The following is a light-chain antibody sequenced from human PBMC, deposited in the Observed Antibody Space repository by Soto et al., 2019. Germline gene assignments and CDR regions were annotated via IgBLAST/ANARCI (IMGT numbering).Light chain of an antibody. CDR3: QQFGSPPIT. CDR1: QSVSSNY. J-gene: IGKJ5*01. V-gene: IGKV3D-20*01. Sequence: EIVLTQSPGTLSLSPGERATLSCRASQSVSSNYIVWYQQKPGLAPRLLISEASTRATGIPDRFSGSGSGRDFTLTISRVEPEDFAIYYCQQFGSPPITFGQGTRLEIK. CDR2: EAS.